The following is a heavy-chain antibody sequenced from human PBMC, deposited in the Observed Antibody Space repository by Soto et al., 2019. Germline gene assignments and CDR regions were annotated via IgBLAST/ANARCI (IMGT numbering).Heavy chain of an antibody. V-gene: IGHV3-53*01. D-gene: IGHD1-1*01. J-gene: IGHJ4*02. Sequence: GGSLRLSCEVSGFTVSNTYMSWIRQAPGKGLEWVSIIYGGGSTYYTDSVKGRFTISKDNSKNTVSLQMNSLRAEDTALYYCAKGFNWNRVGSWGQGTPVTVSS. CDR1: GFTVSNTY. CDR3: AKGFNWNRVGS. CDR2: IYGGGST.